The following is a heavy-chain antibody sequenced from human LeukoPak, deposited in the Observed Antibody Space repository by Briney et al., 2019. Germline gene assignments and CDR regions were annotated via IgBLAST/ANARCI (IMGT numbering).Heavy chain of an antibody. D-gene: IGHD6-13*01. J-gene: IGHJ4*02. CDR1: GFTFNSYD. V-gene: IGHV3-23*01. CDR3: AIRGGRAAAGTGRFDY. CDR2: ISSIGSPT. Sequence: PGGSLRLSCAASGFTFNSYDMSWVRQAPGKGLEWVSGISSIGSPTYYADAGKGRFSVSRDNSKNTLHLQMNSLRAEDTAVYYCAIRGGRAAAGTGRFDYWGQGTLVTVSS.